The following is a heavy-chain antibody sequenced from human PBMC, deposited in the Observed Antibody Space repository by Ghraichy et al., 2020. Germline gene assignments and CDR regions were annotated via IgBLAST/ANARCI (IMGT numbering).Heavy chain of an antibody. CDR2: ISSSGRTT. CDR3: ARAGIWSGYYAYYGIDI. V-gene: IGHV3-48*03. D-gene: IGHD3-3*01. Sequence: GGSLRLSCAASGFTFSSYEMRWVRQAPGKGLEWVSSISSSGRTTYYADSVKGRFTISRDNAKNSLSLQMNSLRAEDTAVYYCARAGIWSGYYAYYGIDILGQGTTVTVSS. CDR1: GFTFSSYE. J-gene: IGHJ6*02.